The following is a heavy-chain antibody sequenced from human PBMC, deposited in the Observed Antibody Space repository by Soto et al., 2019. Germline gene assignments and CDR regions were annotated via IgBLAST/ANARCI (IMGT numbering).Heavy chain of an antibody. Sequence: EVQLVESGGGLVQPGGSLKLSCAASGFTFSGSAMHWVRQASGKGLEWVGRIRSKANSYATAYAASVKGRFTISRDDSKNTAYLKMNSLKTDDTAVYYCTTLMVRGDDWGQGTLVTVSS. CDR3: TTLMVRGDD. J-gene: IGHJ4*02. D-gene: IGHD3-10*01. V-gene: IGHV3-73*02. CDR1: GFTFSGSA. CDR2: IRSKANSYAT.